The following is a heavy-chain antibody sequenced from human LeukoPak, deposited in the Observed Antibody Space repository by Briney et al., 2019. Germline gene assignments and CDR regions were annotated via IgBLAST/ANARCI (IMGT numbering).Heavy chain of an antibody. CDR2: ISSGERTT. J-gene: IGHJ3*02. Sequence: GGSLRLSCAASGFTFNTYNMNWGRRAPGKGLEWVSYISSGERTTFYAESVKVRYNISRENAKDSLYLQMNRLRDEDTAVYYCASGYIVRGANGAFDIWGQGTMVTVSS. D-gene: IGHD3-10*01. CDR1: GFTFNTYN. CDR3: ASGYIVRGANGAFDI. V-gene: IGHV3-48*02.